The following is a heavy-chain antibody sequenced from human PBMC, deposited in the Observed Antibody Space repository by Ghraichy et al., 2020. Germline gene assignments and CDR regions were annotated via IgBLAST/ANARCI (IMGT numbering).Heavy chain of an antibody. CDR2: INPNGGGT. V-gene: IGHV1-2*06. CDR3: TRDLISGTGDHYGFDV. CDR1: GLTLSDYY. Sequence: ASVKVSCKASGLTLSDYYIHWVRQAPGQGLEWVGRINPNGGGTNFAQKFQGRVTLTSDTSIGTAYMDLSALRSDDTAIYSCTRDLISGTGDHYGFDVWGQGTTVTVSS. D-gene: IGHD1-7*01. J-gene: IGHJ6*02.